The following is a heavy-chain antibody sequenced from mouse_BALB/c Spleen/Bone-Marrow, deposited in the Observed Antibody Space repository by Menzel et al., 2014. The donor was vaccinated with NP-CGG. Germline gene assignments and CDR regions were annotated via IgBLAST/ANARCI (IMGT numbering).Heavy chain of an antibody. V-gene: IGHV2-6-4*01. D-gene: IGHD2-1*01. CDR3: ARNPPYGNYEDYYAMDY. Sequence: KLVESGPGLVAPSQSLSITCTVSGFSLSRYSVHWVRQPPGKGLEWLGMIWGGGSTDYNSALKSRLSISKDNSKSQVFLKMNSLQTDDTAMYYCARNPPYGNYEDYYAMDYWGQGTSVTVSS. J-gene: IGHJ4*01. CDR2: IWGGGST. CDR1: GFSLSRYS.